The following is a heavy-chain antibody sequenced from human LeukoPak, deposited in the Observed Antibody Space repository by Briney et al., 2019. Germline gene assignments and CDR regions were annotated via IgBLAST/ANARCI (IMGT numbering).Heavy chain of an antibody. CDR2: ISAYNGNT. D-gene: IGHD6-19*01. CDR3: ARGGKAVAGTGLGY. V-gene: IGHV1-18*01. CDR1: GYTFNSYG. J-gene: IGHJ4*02. Sequence: ASVKVSCKASGYTFNSYGIIWVRLAPGQGPEWLEWISAYNGNTNYAQKLQGRVTMTTDTSTSTAYMELRSLRSDDTAVYYCARGGKAVAGTGLGYWGQGTLVTVSS.